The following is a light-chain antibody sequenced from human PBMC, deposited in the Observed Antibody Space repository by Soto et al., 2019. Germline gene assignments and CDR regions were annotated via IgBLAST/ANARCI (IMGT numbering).Light chain of an antibody. Sequence: QSVLTQPASVSGSPGQSITISCTGTSSDVDGYNYVSWYQQHPGKAPKLMIYDVSNRPSGISNRFSGSKSGNTASLTIFGLQAEDEADYYCTSYTSSSTVLFGGGTKLTVL. CDR1: SSDVDGYNY. V-gene: IGLV2-14*01. CDR2: DVS. CDR3: TSYTSSSTVL. J-gene: IGLJ3*02.